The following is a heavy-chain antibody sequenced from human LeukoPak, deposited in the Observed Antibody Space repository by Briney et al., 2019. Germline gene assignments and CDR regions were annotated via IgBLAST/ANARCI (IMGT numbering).Heavy chain of an antibody. D-gene: IGHD3-10*01. V-gene: IGHV3-33*01. J-gene: IGHJ4*02. CDR1: GFTFSSYG. CDR3: ARSQTMVRGVIGYFDY. CDR2: IWYDGSNK. Sequence: PGGSLRLSCAASGFTFSSYGMHWVRQAPGKGLEWVAVIWYDGSNKYYADSVKGRFTISRYNSKNTLYLQMNSLRAEDTAVYYCARSQTMVRGVIGYFDYWGQGTLVTVSS.